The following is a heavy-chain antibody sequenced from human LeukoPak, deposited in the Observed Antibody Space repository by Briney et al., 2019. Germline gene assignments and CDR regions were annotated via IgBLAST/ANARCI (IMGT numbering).Heavy chain of an antibody. Sequence: ASVKVSCKASGYTFNTYGITWVRQAPGQGLEWMGWISGYNGKTKYAQKLQDRVTMTTDTSTTTAYMELRSLTSDDTAVYYCARAGAVVHNWFDPWGQGTLVTVSS. CDR3: ARAGAVVHNWFDP. CDR1: GYTFNTYG. CDR2: ISGYNGKT. J-gene: IGHJ5*02. D-gene: IGHD2-15*01. V-gene: IGHV1-18*01.